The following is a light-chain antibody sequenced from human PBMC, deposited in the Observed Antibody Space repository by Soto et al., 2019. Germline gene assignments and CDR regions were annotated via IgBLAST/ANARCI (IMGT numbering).Light chain of an antibody. CDR3: QQFNNWPHT. V-gene: IGKV3-15*01. CDR1: QSVNQK. J-gene: IGKJ2*01. Sequence: EIVLTQSPATLSASPGERATLSCRASQSVNQKLGWYQQKPGQAPRLLIYVASYRATGIPARFSGSGSGTEYTLTISNLQAEDFAVYYCQQFNNWPHTFGQGTRLEIK. CDR2: VAS.